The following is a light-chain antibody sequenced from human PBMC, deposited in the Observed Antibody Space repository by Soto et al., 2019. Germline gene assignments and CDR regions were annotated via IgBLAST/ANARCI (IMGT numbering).Light chain of an antibody. V-gene: IGLV2-14*03. Sequence: QSALTQPASVSGSPGQSITLSCTGTSSDIGDYDYVSWYQRHPGKAPKLIIYDVNNRPSGVSDRFSGSKSGNTASLTISGLQAEDEADYYFTSYSSGSTHVIFGGGTKLTVL. CDR2: DVN. CDR3: TSYSSGSTHVI. J-gene: IGLJ2*01. CDR1: SSDIGDYDY.